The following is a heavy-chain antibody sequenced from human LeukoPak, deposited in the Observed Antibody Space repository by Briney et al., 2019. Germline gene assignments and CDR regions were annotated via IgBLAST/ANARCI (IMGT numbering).Heavy chain of an antibody. CDR2: ISSSGSTI. V-gene: IGHV3-11*01. CDR1: GFTFSDYY. J-gene: IGHJ2*01. D-gene: IGHD3-16*01. CDR3: ARVVAFYGPIQEITLPYWYFDL. Sequence: GGSLRLSCAASGFTFSDYYMSWLRQAPGKGLEWVSYISSSGSTIYYADSVKGRFTISRDNAKNSLYLQMNSLRAEDTAVYYCARVVAFYGPIQEITLPYWYFDLWGRGTLVTVSS.